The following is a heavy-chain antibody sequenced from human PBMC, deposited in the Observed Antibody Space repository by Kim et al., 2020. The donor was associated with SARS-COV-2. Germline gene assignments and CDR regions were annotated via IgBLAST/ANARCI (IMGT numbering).Heavy chain of an antibody. J-gene: IGHJ5*02. Sequence: GESLKISCQAFGYSFTNYWIGWVRQVSGKGLEWMGIIYPGDSDTRYSPSFQGQVTISADKSISTAYLQWSGLRASDTAMYYCARIDYYNNSGQEYNWFDPWGQGTLVTVSS. CDR3: ARIDYYNNSGQEYNWFDP. CDR1: GYSFTNYW. D-gene: IGHD3-22*01. V-gene: IGHV5-51*01. CDR2: IYPGDSDT.